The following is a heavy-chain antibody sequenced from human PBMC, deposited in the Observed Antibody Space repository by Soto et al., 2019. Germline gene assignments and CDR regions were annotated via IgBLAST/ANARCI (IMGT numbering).Heavy chain of an antibody. V-gene: IGHV1-18*01. J-gene: IGHJ6*02. Sequence: QVQLVQSGAEVKKPGASVKVSCKASGYTFTSYGISWVRQAPGQGLEWMGWISGYNGNTNYAQKLQGRVTMNTDTSTSTTYMELRSLRSDDTAVYYCARAGVATISSYCGMDLWGQGTTVTVSS. CDR1: GYTFTSYG. CDR3: ARAGVATISSYCGMDL. D-gene: IGHD5-12*01. CDR2: ISGYNGNT.